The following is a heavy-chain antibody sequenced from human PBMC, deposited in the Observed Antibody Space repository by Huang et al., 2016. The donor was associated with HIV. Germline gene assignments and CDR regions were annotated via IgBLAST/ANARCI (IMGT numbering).Heavy chain of an antibody. J-gene: IGHJ4*02. V-gene: IGHV3-74*01. CDR3: VRDPRIQSWLNYFDY. CDR1: GFTFSSYW. Sequence: EVQLVESGGGLVQPGGSLRLSCAASGFTFSSYWLHWVRQAPGKGLVLGSRMKRDVRSSGYADAVKGRVTISRDNAKNTLYLQMNSLRAEDTAVYYCVRDPRIQSWLNYFDYWGQGTLVSVSS. CDR2: MKRDVRSS. D-gene: IGHD3-22*01.